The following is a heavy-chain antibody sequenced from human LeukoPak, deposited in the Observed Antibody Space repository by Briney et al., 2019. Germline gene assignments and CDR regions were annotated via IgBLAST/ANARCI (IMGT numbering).Heavy chain of an antibody. CDR1: GLTFSGSA. D-gene: IGHD3-16*01. CDR2: IRSKANSYAT. V-gene: IGHV3-73*01. J-gene: IGHJ4*02. Sequence: GRSLRLSCAPSGLTFSGSAMHWVRQASGKGLEWVGRIRSKANSYATAYAASVKGRFTISRVDSKNTAYLQMNSLKTEDTAGYYCCMGELDYWGQGTLVTVSS. CDR3: CMGELDY.